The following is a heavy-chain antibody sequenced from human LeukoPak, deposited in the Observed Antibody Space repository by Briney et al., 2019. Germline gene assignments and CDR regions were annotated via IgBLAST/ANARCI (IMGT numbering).Heavy chain of an antibody. V-gene: IGHV4-4*02. CDR3: ATSAAYWLDY. CDR1: GGSSSGFDW. J-gene: IGHJ4*02. CDR2: IHHNGGT. D-gene: IGHD2-8*02. Sequence: SGTLSLTCAVAGGSSSGFDWWRGVRQPPGKGLEWTGEIHHNGGTNYNPSLKSRVTISEDKSKNQLSLQLTSVTAADTAIYYFATSAAYWLDYWGQGTLVTVSS.